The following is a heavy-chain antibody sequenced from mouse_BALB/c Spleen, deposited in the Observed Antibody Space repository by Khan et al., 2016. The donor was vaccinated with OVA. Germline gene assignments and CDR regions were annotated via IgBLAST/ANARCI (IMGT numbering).Heavy chain of an antibody. CDR3: VRSGAYYRYDGYFDV. J-gene: IGHJ1*01. D-gene: IGHD2-14*01. Sequence: QVQLQQSGAELARPGASVKMSCKASGYTFTSYTMHWVKQRPGQGLEWIGYINPSNGYTNYNQKFKDKATLTADKSSSTAYMQLSSLTSEDSAVYYCVRSGAYYRYDGYFDVWGAGTMVTVSS. CDR1: GYTFTSYT. CDR2: INPSNGYT. V-gene: IGHV1-4*01.